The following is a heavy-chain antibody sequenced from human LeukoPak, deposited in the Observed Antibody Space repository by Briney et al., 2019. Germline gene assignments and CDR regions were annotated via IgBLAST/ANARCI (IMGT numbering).Heavy chain of an antibody. CDR1: GFTFSSYS. V-gene: IGHV3-21*01. CDR3: ARGFSYCGGDCYSGSGAFDI. D-gene: IGHD2-21*02. Sequence: GGSLRLSCAASGFTFSSYSMNWVRQAPGKGLEWVSSISSSSSYIYYTDSVKGRFTISRDNAKNSLYLQVNSLRAEDTAAYYCARGFSYCGGDCYSGSGAFDIWGQGTMVTVSS. CDR2: ISSSSSYI. J-gene: IGHJ3*02.